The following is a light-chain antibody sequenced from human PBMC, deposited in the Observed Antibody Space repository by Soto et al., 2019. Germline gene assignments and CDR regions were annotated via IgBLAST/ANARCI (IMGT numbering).Light chain of an antibody. CDR3: QQYHSSPYT. Sequence: DIQMTQSPSTLSASVGDKVTITCRASQTISFWLAWYQQKPGKAPKLLIYDASSLESGGPSRFRGSGSGTEFTLTISSLQPDDFATYYCQQYHSSPYTFGHGTKLEIQ. CDR1: QTISFW. CDR2: DAS. V-gene: IGKV1-5*01. J-gene: IGKJ2*01.